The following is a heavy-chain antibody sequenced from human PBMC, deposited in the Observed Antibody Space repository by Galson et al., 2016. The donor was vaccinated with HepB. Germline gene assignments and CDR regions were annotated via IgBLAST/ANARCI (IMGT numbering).Heavy chain of an antibody. Sequence: SVKVSCKASGYTFTSYGISWVRQAPGQGLEWMGWISPYNGNINYAQKLQGRVTMTTDTSTSTAYMELRSLRSDDTAVYYCARPSGRSGYYHFDYWGQGTLVTVSS. CDR2: ISPYNGNI. D-gene: IGHD3-22*01. CDR3: ARPSGRSGYYHFDY. V-gene: IGHV1-18*01. J-gene: IGHJ4*02. CDR1: GYTFTSYG.